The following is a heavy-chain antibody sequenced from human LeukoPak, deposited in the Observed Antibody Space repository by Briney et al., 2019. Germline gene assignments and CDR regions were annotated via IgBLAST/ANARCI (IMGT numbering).Heavy chain of an antibody. CDR2: ISSRGNNI. J-gene: IGHJ3*02. D-gene: IGHD2-2*01. V-gene: IGHV3-11*04. Sequence: GGSLRLSCAASGFTFSDYYMKWLRQAPGKGLEWVSSISSRGNNIYYADSIKGRFNIYRDKDKNSLYLQMNSLRGEGTAVYYCARYSTSNAFDIWGQGTMVTVSS. CDR3: ARYSTSNAFDI. CDR1: GFTFSDYY.